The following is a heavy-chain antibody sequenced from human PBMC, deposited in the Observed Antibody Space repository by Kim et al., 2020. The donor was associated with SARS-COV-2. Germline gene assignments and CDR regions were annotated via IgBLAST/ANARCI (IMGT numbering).Heavy chain of an antibody. Sequence: SETLSLTCTVSGGSVSSGSYYWSWIRQPPGKGLEWIGYIYYSGSTNYNPSLKSRVTISVDTSKNQFSLKLSSVTAADTAVYYCARGSAPSVYWGQGTLVTVSS. V-gene: IGHV4-61*01. CDR1: GGSVSSGSYY. J-gene: IGHJ4*02. CDR2: IYYSGST. CDR3: ARGSAPSVY.